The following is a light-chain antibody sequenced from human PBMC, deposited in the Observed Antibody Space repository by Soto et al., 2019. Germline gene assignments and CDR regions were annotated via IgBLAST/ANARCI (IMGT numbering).Light chain of an antibody. CDR2: DAS. V-gene: IGKV1-5*01. Sequence: DIDMTHSPSTLSASVGDRVTITCRASESISSWLAWYQQKPGKAPKLLIYDASTLESGVPSRFSGSGSGTEFSLTISSLQPDDFASYYCQQYKSYPWTFGQGTKVDIK. J-gene: IGKJ1*01. CDR1: ESISSW. CDR3: QQYKSYPWT.